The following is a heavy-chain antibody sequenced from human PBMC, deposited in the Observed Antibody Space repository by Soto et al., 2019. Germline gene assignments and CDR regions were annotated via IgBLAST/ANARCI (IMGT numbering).Heavy chain of an antibody. CDR1: GFTLSNYG. J-gene: IGHJ4*02. Sequence: PGGSLRLSCEASGFTLSNYGMHWVRQAPGKGLEWVAVIWYDGNNRYYADSVKGRFTISRDNSKNTLYLQMNSLRAEDTAIYYCATDLMTTVPYFDYWGLGTLVTVSS. CDR2: IWYDGNNR. D-gene: IGHD4-17*01. CDR3: ATDLMTTVPYFDY. V-gene: IGHV3-33*01.